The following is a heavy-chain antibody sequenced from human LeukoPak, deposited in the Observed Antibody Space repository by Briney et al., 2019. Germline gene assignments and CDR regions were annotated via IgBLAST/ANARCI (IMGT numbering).Heavy chain of an antibody. D-gene: IGHD6-6*01. CDR1: GFTFTNYS. V-gene: IGHV3-30*03. CDR2: ISDDGSNK. J-gene: IGHJ3*02. Sequence: GGSLRLSCAASGFTFTNYSVHWVRQAPGKGLEWVALISDDGSNKYYADSVKGRFTISRDNSKNTLYLQMSSLRGEDTAVYHCARTYGSSADAFDIWGHGTMVTVSS. CDR3: ARTYGSSADAFDI.